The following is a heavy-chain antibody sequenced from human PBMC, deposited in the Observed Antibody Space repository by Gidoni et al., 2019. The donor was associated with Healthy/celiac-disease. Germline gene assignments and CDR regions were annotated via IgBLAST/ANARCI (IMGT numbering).Heavy chain of an antibody. V-gene: IGHV1-8*01. J-gene: IGHJ6*02. CDR1: GYTFTSDD. D-gene: IGHD1-26*01. CDR2: MNPNSGNT. CDR3: ARVGWELPEGYYGMDV. Sequence: QVQLVHFGAEVKKPGASVQVSCKPYGYTFTSDDINWLRQATGHGREWMGGMNPNSGNTGNAKKFQGRATMTRNTSISTAYMELSSLRSKDTAVYYCARVGWELPEGYYGMDVWGQGTTVTVSS.